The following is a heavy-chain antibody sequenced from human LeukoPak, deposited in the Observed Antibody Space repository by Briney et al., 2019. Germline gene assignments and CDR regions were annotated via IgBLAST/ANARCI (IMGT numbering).Heavy chain of an antibody. V-gene: IGHV4-34*01. CDR1: GGLFSGYY. Sequence: SETLSLTCAVYGGLFSGYYWSWIRQHPGKGLEWIGEINHSGSTNYNPSLKSRVTISVGTSKNQFSLKLSSVTAADTAVYYCARGETGYDFWSGYKLGPYGMDVWGQGTTVTVSS. CDR3: ARGETGYDFWSGYKLGPYGMDV. CDR2: INHSGST. J-gene: IGHJ6*02. D-gene: IGHD3-3*01.